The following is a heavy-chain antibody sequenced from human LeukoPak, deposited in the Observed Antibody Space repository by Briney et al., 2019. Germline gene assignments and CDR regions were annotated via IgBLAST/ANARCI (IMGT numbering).Heavy chain of an antibody. CDR3: AREGPDGYIDY. Sequence: PSETLSLTCTVSGGSISSGDYYWSWIRQPPGKGLEWIGYIYYSGSTYYNPSLKSRVTISVDTSKNQFSLKLSSVTAADTAVYYCAREGPDGYIDYWDQGTLVTVSS. CDR1: GGSISSGDYY. D-gene: IGHD3-16*02. CDR2: IYYSGST. V-gene: IGHV4-30-4*01. J-gene: IGHJ4*02.